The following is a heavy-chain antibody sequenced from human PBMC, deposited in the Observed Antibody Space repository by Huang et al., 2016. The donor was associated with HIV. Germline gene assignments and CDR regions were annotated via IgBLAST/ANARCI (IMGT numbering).Heavy chain of an antibody. Sequence: EVDLVQSGGGLVQPGRSLRLSCVGSGFTFRSYWMNWVRQPPGRGLEWVATINQDGSERFYVDSVSGRFAISRDNANDSLSLQLNSLKGEDSAIYFCTRGFRAKPGDYWGQGSLVTVSS. J-gene: IGHJ4*02. V-gene: IGHV3-7*01. CDR2: INQDGSER. CDR1: GFTFRSYW. CDR3: TRGFRAKPGDY.